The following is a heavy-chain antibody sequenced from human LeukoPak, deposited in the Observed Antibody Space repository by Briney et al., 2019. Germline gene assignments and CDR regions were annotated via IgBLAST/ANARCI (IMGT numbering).Heavy chain of an antibody. V-gene: IGHV4-59*01. CDR2: IYYSGST. CDR3: ARATYDFWSGYYDY. Sequence: SETLSLTCTVSGGSISSYYWSWIRQPPGKGLEWIGYIYYSGSTNYNPSLKSRVTISVDTSKNQFSLKLSSVTAADTAVYYCARATYDFWSGYYDYWGQGTLVTVSS. D-gene: IGHD3-3*01. J-gene: IGHJ4*02. CDR1: GGSISSYY.